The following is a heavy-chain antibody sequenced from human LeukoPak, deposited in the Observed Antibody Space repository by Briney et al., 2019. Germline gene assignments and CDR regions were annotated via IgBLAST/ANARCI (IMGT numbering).Heavy chain of an antibody. CDR1: GFTFSSYE. D-gene: IGHD2-15*01. CDR3: ARVVLRVHRMSNDAFDI. CDR2: ISGSGRTI. Sequence: GGSLRLSCAASGFTFSSYEMNWVRQAPGKGLEWVSYISGSGRTIYYANSVKGRFTISRDNAKNSLYLQMNSLRAEDTAVYYCARVVLRVHRMSNDAFDIWGQGTMVTVSS. J-gene: IGHJ3*02. V-gene: IGHV3-48*03.